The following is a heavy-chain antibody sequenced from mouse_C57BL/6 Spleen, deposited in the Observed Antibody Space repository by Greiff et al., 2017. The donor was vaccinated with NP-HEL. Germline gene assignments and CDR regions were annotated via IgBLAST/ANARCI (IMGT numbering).Heavy chain of an antibody. CDR1: GYTFTDYE. CDR3: TKVIYYDYEGFAY. J-gene: IGHJ3*01. Sequence: VQLQQSGAELVRPGASVTLSCKASGYTFTDYEMHWVKQTPVHGLEWIGAIDPETGGTAYNQKFKGKAILTADKSSSTAYMELRSLTSEDSAVYYCTKVIYYDYEGFAYWGQGTLVTVSA. V-gene: IGHV1-15*01. CDR2: IDPETGGT. D-gene: IGHD2-4*01.